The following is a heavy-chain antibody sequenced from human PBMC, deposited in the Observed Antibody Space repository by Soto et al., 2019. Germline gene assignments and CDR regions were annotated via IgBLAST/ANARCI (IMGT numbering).Heavy chain of an antibody. V-gene: IGHV1-18*04. CDR3: AKDRFKYSISSGLYV. D-gene: IGHD6-6*01. J-gene: IGHJ6*02. CDR2: IGAFNGNT. Sequence: ASVKVSCKASAYTSSSYSITWVLQAPGQGLEWMGWIGAFNGNTNYAQNLQGRVTMTTDTSTTTASMELRSLNSDDTAVYYCAKDRFKYSISSGLYVWGQGITVTVSS. CDR1: AYTSSSYS.